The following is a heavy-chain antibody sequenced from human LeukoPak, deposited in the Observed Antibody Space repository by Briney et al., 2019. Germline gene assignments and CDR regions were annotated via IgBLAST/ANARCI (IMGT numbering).Heavy chain of an antibody. J-gene: IGHJ3*02. D-gene: IGHD3-22*01. CDR1: GVTFSSYA. CDR2: ISYDGSNK. Sequence: GGSLRLSCAASGVTFSSYAMHWVRQAPGKGLEWVAVISYDGSNKYYADSLRGGFTISRDNYKNTLYLQMGSLSAEDMAVYYCARDLTPYYDSSGYYLFRAFDIWGQGTMVTVSS. V-gene: IGHV3-30*14. CDR3: ARDLTPYYDSSGYYLFRAFDI.